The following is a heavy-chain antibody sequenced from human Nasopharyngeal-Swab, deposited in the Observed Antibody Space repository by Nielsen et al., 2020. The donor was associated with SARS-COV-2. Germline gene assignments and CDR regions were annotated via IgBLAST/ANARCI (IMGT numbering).Heavy chain of an antibody. CDR2: ISGSGGST. CDR1: GFTFSSYA. V-gene: IGHV3-23*01. Sequence: GGSLRLSCAASGFTFSSYAMSWVRQAPGKGVEWVSAISGSGGSTYYADSVKGRFTMSRDNSKNTLYLQMNSLRADDTAVYYCAKEATLGGVGDYYYMDVWGKGTTVTVSS. J-gene: IGHJ6*03. D-gene: IGHD3-16*01. CDR3: AKEATLGGVGDYYYMDV.